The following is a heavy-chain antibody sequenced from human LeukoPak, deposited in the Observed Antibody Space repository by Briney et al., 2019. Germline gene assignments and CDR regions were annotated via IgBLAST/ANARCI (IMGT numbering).Heavy chain of an antibody. Sequence: GGSLRLSCAASGFTFSSYFMRWVRQAPGKGLEWVSTIDGSGVGTYSADSVKGRFTISRDSSKSTLSLPMNSLRAEDTAVYYCTKGAAAGPKSFQHWGQGTLVTVSS. J-gene: IGHJ1*01. CDR3: TKGAAAGPKSFQH. D-gene: IGHD6-13*01. CDR1: GFTFSSYF. V-gene: IGHV3-23*01. CDR2: IDGSGVGT.